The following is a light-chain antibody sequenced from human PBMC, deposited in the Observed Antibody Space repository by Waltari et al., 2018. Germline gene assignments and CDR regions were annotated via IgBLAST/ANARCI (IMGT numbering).Light chain of an antibody. CDR1: QRVGDF. V-gene: IGKV3-11*01. CDR2: DAS. CDR3: QQRNSWPLT. Sequence: EIVFTQSPVTLSLSTGEGATLSCKTSQRVGDFLAWYQQRPGQAPRLLIYDASLRAAGIPARFSGSGSGTDFTLTISSLESEDSAVYFCQQRNSWPLTFGPGTTV. J-gene: IGKJ3*01.